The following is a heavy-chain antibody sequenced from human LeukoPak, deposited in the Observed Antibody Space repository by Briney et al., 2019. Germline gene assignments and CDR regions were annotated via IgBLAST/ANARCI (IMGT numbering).Heavy chain of an antibody. V-gene: IGHV3-23*01. D-gene: IGHD6-13*01. CDR2: IIGTSGTT. Sequence: GGSLRLSCADSGFTFSSYAMTWVRQAPGKGLEWVPTIIGTSGTTYYADSVKGRFSISRDNSNNTLSLQMNSLRVEDTAIYYCAKDAAGPEYWGQGTRVTVSS. CDR3: AKDAAGPEY. J-gene: IGHJ4*02. CDR1: GFTFSSYA.